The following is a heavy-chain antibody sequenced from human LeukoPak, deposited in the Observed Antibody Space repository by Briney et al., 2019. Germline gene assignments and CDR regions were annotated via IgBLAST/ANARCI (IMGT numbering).Heavy chain of an antibody. J-gene: IGHJ4*02. Sequence: SQTLSLTCTVSGGSISSGGYYWSWIRQHPGKGVEWIGYIYYSGSTYYNPSLKSRVTISVDTSKNQFSLKLSSVTAADTAVYYCARAPRGKHDFDYWGQGTLVTVSS. CDR1: GGSISSGGYY. D-gene: IGHD1-26*01. CDR2: IYYSGST. CDR3: ARAPRGKHDFDY. V-gene: IGHV4-31*03.